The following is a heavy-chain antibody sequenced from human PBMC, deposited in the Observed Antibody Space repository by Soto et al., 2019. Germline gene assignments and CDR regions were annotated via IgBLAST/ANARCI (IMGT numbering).Heavy chain of an antibody. CDR3: ARDQSYDSSGYLHY. CDR1: GFTFSSYG. Sequence: QVQLVESGGGVVQPGRSLRLSCAASGFTFSSYGMHWVRQAPGKGLEWVAVIWYDGSNKYYANSVKCRFTISRDNSKNTLYRQMNSLRADVTAVCYCARDQSYDSSGYLHYWGQGTLVTVS. CDR2: IWYDGSNK. J-gene: IGHJ4*02. V-gene: IGHV3-33*01. D-gene: IGHD3-22*01.